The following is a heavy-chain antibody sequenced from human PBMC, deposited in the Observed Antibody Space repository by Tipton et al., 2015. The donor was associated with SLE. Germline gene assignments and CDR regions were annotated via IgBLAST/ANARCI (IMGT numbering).Heavy chain of an antibody. D-gene: IGHD3-10*01. V-gene: IGHV4-39*01. J-gene: IGHJ3*02. CDR3: ARPRTGGGAFDI. CDR2: IYYSGST. Sequence: TLSLTCTVSGGSISSSSYYWGWIRQPPGKGLEWIGSIYYSGSTYYNPSLKSRVTISVDTSKNQFSLKLSSVTAADTAVYYCARPRTGGGAFDIWGQGTMVTVSS. CDR1: GGSISSSSYY.